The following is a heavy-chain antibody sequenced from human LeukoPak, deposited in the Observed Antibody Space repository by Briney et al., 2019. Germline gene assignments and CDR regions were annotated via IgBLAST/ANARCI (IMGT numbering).Heavy chain of an antibody. D-gene: IGHD3-10*01. CDR1: GGTFSSYA. J-gene: IGHJ4*02. CDR3: AGLLLWFGELLSAIDY. CDR2: IIPIFGTA. V-gene: IGHV1-69*06. Sequence: ASVKVSCKASGGTFSSYAISWVRQAPGQGLEWMGGIIPIFGTANYAQKFQGRVTITADKSTSTAYMELSSLRSEDTAVYYCAGLLLWFGELLSAIDYWGQGTLVTVSS.